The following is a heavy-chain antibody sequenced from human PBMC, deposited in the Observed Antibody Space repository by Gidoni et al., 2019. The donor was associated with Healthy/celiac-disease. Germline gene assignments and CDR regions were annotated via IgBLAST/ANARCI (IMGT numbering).Heavy chain of an antibody. CDR2: IWYDGSNK. V-gene: IGHV3-33*01. J-gene: IGHJ4*02. Sequence: QVQLVESGGGVVQPGRSLRLYCAASGFTFSSYGMHWVRQAPGKGLEWVAVIWYDGSNKYYADSVKGRFTISRDNSKNTLYLQMNSLRAEDTAVYYCARTYSSSPYFDYWGQGTLVTVSS. CDR3: ARTYSSSPYFDY. CDR1: GFTFSSYG. D-gene: IGHD6-6*01.